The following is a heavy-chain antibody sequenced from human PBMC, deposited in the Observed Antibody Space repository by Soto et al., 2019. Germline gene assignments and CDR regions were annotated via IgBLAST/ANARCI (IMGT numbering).Heavy chain of an antibody. V-gene: IGHV4-34*01. CDR3: ARGGGTGGPFDY. J-gene: IGHJ4*02. Sequence: SETLCLTCAVYGGSFSGYYWSWIRQPPGKGLEWIGEINHSGSTNYNPSLKSRVTISVDTSKNQFSLKLSSVTAADTAVYYCARGGGTGGPFDYWGQGTLVTVSS. CDR1: GGSFSGYY. D-gene: IGHD7-27*01. CDR2: INHSGST.